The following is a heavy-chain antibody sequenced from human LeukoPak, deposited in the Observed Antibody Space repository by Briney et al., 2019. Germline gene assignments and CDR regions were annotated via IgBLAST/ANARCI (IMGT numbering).Heavy chain of an antibody. D-gene: IGHD1-26*01. Sequence: ASVKVSCKASGYTFTSYAMHWVRQAPGQRLEWMGWINAGNGNTKYSQEFQGRVTITRDTSTSTAYMELRSLRSDDTAVYYCARDMKRARARWESLGFDPWGQGTLVTVSS. CDR3: ARDMKRARARWESLGFDP. J-gene: IGHJ5*02. CDR2: INAGNGNT. V-gene: IGHV1-3*01. CDR1: GYTFTSYA.